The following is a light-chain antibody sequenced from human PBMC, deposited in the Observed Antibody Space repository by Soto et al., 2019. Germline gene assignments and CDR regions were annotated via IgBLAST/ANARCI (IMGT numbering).Light chain of an antibody. V-gene: IGKV3-11*01. Sequence: EIVLTQSPATLSLSPGERATLSCRASQSVSSYLAWYQQKPGKAPRLLIYDASNRATGLPARFSGTGSGIDVTLTISSLDPYDFAVYHCHQRSNLWTFGQGTKVEIK. J-gene: IGKJ1*01. CDR2: DAS. CDR3: HQRSNLWT. CDR1: QSVSSY.